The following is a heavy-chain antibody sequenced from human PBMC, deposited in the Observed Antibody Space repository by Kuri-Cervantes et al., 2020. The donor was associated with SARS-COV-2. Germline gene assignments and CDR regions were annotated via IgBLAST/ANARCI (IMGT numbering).Heavy chain of an antibody. V-gene: IGHV4-38-2*01. Sequence: SQTLSLTCAVSGYSISSGYYWGWIRQPPGKGLEWIAIIYHSGSTYYNPSLKSRVTISLDTSKNQFSLKLSSVTAADTAVYYCARGSVVVVPATYYFDYWGQGTLVTVSS. CDR1: GYSISSGYY. CDR2: IYHSGST. D-gene: IGHD2-2*01. CDR3: ARGSVVVVPATYYFDY. J-gene: IGHJ4*02.